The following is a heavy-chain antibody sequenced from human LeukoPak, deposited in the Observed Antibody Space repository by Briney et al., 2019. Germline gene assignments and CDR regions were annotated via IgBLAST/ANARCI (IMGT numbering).Heavy chain of an antibody. V-gene: IGHV1-18*04. CDR3: ATYYAGSGSFTTQFDH. CDR2: INTHKGNT. Sequence: ASVTVSCQTSSSTFSTYGITWVRQAPGQGLEWMGWINTHKGNTYYAREFQDRVSMTTGASTTTAYMELRSLRSDDTAIYYCATYYAGSGSFTTQFDHWGQGTLVTVSS. D-gene: IGHD3-10*01. J-gene: IGHJ4*02. CDR1: SSTFSTYG.